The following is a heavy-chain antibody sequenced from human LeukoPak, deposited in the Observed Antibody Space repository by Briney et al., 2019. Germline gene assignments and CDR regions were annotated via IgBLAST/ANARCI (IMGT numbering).Heavy chain of an antibody. V-gene: IGHV1-69*02. D-gene: IGHD2-8*02. CDR2: IIPVLGIA. CDR3: ARIRGTESGLSHFDS. Sequence: ASVKVSCKASGGTLSSYPICWVRQAPGQGLEWMGRIIPVLGIANYAQTFQGRVTITADKSSSTAYMELSSLRSEDTAVYYWARIRGTESGLSHFDSWGPGTLVSVSS. J-gene: IGHJ4*02. CDR1: GGTLSSYP.